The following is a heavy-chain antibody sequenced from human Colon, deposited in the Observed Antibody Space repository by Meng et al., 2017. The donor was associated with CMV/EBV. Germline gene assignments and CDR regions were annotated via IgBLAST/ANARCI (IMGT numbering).Heavy chain of an antibody. CDR1: GLPLSKYA. J-gene: IGHJ3*02. CDR2: LPADGAHT. D-gene: IGHD4-17*01. V-gene: IGHV3-23*01. Sequence: GLPLSKYAMTWVRQGPAKGLEWVSSLPADGAHTYDANSVKGRITISRDNSRNTLFLQMNSLRVDDTAVYYCGRDPNGDYVGAFEMWGQGTMVTVSS. CDR3: GRDPNGDYVGAFEM.